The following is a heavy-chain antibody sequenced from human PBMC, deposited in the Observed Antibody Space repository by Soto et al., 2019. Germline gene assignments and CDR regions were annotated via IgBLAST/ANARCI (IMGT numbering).Heavy chain of an antibody. V-gene: IGHV4-39*01. J-gene: IGHJ4*02. CDR1: GGSISSSSYY. Sequence: PSETLSLTCTVSGGSISSSSYYWGWIRQPPGKGLEWIGSIYYSGSTYYNPSLKSRVTMSVDTSKNQFSLNLSSVTAADTAVYYCVRRSGGTYLTLGYWGQGTQVTVAS. D-gene: IGHD3-10*01. CDR3: VRRSGGTYLTLGY. CDR2: IYYSGST.